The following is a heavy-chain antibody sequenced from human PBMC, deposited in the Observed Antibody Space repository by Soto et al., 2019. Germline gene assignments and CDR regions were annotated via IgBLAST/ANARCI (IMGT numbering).Heavy chain of an antibody. CDR2: IRSAGGVA. Sequence: EVQLVESGGDLLQPGGYLRLSCAASGLTFTHHWIQWVRQAPGKGLVWVSCIRSAGGVASYADSVKGRFTISRDNAKNTRYLQMNSTRAVDTAVYYGASVVYNTRNDNHIWGQGTMDTVSS. D-gene: IGHD1-20*01. CDR1: GLTFTHHW. CDR3: ASVVYNTRNDNHI. V-gene: IGHV3-74*01. J-gene: IGHJ3*02.